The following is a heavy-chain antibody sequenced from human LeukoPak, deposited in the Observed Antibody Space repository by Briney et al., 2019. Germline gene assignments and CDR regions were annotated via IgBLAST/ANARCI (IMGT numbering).Heavy chain of an antibody. D-gene: IGHD2-2*01. CDR3: VRDIGQLRSDY. Sequence: PSETLSLTCAASGYSISSNFFWGWIQHPPGKGLEWVGIISNTGSIFYKQSLKTRIAISLDTPKNQFSLKVNSLTAADTAVYYCVRDIGQLRSDYWGQGTLVTVSS. J-gene: IGHJ4*02. CDR2: ISNTGSI. V-gene: IGHV4-38-2*02. CDR1: GYSISSNFF.